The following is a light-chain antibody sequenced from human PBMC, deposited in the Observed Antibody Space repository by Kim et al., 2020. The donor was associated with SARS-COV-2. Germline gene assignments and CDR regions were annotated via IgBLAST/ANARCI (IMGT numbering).Light chain of an antibody. CDR2: KAS. CDR3: QEYNGYPYT. CDR1: QSISSW. J-gene: IGKJ2*01. V-gene: IGKV1-5*03. Sequence: DIQMTQSPSTLSASVGDRVTITCRASQSISSWLAWYQQKPGKAPKLLIYKASNLKSGVPSRFGGSGSGTEFTLTISGLQPDDFATYYCQEYNGYPYTFGQGTKLEI.